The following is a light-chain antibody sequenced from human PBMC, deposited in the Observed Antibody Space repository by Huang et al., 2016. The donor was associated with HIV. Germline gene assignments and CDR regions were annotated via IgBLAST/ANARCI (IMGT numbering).Light chain of an antibody. Sequence: EIVMTQSPATLSVSTGERDTLSCRASQTIGDNLTGYQQKPGQAPRPLIYGASTRATGIPPRFMGSGSGTEFTLTISGLESEYFAVYYCQQFNNWPPRFTFGPGTTVDVK. J-gene: IGKJ3*01. CDR2: GAS. CDR3: QQFNNWPPRFT. V-gene: IGKV3-15*01. CDR1: QTIGDN.